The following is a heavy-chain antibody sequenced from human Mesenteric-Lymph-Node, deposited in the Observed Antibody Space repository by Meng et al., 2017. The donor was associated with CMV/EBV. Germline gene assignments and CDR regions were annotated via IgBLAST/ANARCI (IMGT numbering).Heavy chain of an antibody. J-gene: IGHJ4*02. CDR3: AKLNYYDSSGNDY. Sequence: GESLKISCAASGFTFSTYGMSWVRQGPGKGLEWVSYISNSGGSPYYAESVKGRFTISRDNSKNTMYLQMNTMRADDTALYYCAKLNYYDSSGNDYWGQGTPVTVSS. CDR1: GFTFSTYG. V-gene: IGHV3-23*01. D-gene: IGHD3-22*01. CDR2: ISNSGGSP.